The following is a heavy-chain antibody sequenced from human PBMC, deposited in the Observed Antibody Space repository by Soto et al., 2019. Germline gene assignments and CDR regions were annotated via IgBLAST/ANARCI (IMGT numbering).Heavy chain of an antibody. D-gene: IGHD3-3*01. CDR3: ASSVSSYYDFWSGYSPTSYYYYYYYMDV. J-gene: IGHJ6*03. Sequence: EVQLVESGGGLVQPGGSLRISCAASGFTFSSYSMNWVRQAPGKGLEWVSYISSSSSTIYYADSVKGRITIARDNAKNSPYLQMNCLRAEDTAVYYFASSVSSYYDFWSGYSPTSYYYYYYYMDVWGKGTTVTVSS. CDR2: ISSSSSTI. V-gene: IGHV3-48*01. CDR1: GFTFSSYS.